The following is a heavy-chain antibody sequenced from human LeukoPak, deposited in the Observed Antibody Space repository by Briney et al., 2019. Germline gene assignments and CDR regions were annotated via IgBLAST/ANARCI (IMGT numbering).Heavy chain of an antibody. CDR3: AGDRDSSSPGRDAFDI. J-gene: IGHJ3*02. D-gene: IGHD6-6*01. V-gene: IGHV1-69*04. CDR1: GGTFSSYA. Sequence: ASVKVSCKASGGTFSSYAISWVRQAPGQGLEWMGRIIPILGIANYAQKFQGRVTITADKSTSTAYMELSSLRSEDTAVYYCAGDRDSSSPGRDAFDIWGQGTMVTVSS. CDR2: IIPILGIA.